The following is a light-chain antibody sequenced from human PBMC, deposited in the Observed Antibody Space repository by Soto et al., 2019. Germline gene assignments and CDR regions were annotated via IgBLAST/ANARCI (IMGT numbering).Light chain of an antibody. Sequence: QSVLTQPASVSGSPGQSITISCTGTSSDVGGYNYVSWYQQHPGKAPKFMIYDVSNRPSGVSNRFSGSKSGYTASLTISGLQAEDDADYYCCSYTTSNNRQIVFGTGTKLTVL. V-gene: IGLV2-14*01. CDR2: DVS. CDR3: CSYTTSNNRQIV. CDR1: SSDVGGYNY. J-gene: IGLJ1*01.